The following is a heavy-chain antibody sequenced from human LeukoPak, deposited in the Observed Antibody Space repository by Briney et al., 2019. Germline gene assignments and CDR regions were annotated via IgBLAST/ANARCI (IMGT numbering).Heavy chain of an antibody. CDR3: ARDNNKEEWELNDY. V-gene: IGHV3-7*01. Sequence: GGSLRLSCAASGFTFSSYWMSWVRQAPGKGLEWVANIKQDGSEKYYVDSVKGRFTISRDNAKNSLYQQMNSLRAEDTAVYYCARDNNKEEWELNDYWGQGTLVTVSS. CDR2: IKQDGSEK. J-gene: IGHJ4*02. CDR1: GFTFSSYW. D-gene: IGHD1-26*01.